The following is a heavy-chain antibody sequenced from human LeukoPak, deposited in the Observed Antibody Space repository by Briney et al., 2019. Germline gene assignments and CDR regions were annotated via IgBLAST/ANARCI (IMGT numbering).Heavy chain of an antibody. J-gene: IGHJ3*02. CDR1: GFAFSNYW. CDR2: IKQDGSEK. Sequence: GGSLRLSCAASGFAFSNYWLSWVRQAPGKGLEWVANIKQDGSEKSYVDSVKGRFTISRDNAENSLFLQMNSLRAEDTAVYYCARGVRAFDIWGQGTMVTVSS. D-gene: IGHD2-21*01. CDR3: ARGVRAFDI. V-gene: IGHV3-7*04.